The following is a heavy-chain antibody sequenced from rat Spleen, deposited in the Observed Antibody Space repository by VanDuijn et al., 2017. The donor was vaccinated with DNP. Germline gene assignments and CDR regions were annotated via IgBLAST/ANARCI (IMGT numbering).Heavy chain of an antibody. D-gene: IGHD1-2*01. Sequence: EVQLVESGGGLVQPGRSMKLSCAASGFSFSDFDMAWVRQDPKKGLEWVATITYDGSSTYYRDSVRGRFTISSDNAENTVHLQLNSLRSEYTATYYCASWAPIAPISTSNYWGQGVMVTVSS. V-gene: IGHV5-7*01. CDR3: ASWAPIAPISTSNY. J-gene: IGHJ2*01. CDR1: GFSFSDFD. CDR2: ITYDGSST.